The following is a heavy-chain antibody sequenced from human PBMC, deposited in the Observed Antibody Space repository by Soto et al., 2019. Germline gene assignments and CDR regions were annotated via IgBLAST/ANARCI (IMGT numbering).Heavy chain of an antibody. CDR2: ISDSGGTT. J-gene: IGHJ5*02. V-gene: IGHV3-23*01. Sequence: GGSLRLSCTASGFAFAGYAMTWVRQAPGKGLEWVSTISDSGGTTYYPDSVKGRFTISRDNSKNTLYLQMSSLRAEDTAIYYCAKDRPSDYLVAAPKGDWFDPWGQGTLVTVSS. CDR1: GFAFAGYA. D-gene: IGHD4-17*01. CDR3: AKDRPSDYLVAAPKGDWFDP.